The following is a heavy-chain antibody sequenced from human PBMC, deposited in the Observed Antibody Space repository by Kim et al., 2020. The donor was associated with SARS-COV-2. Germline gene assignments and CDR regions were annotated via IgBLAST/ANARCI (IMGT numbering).Heavy chain of an antibody. V-gene: IGHV3-73*01. CDR2: IRSKANNYAT. Sequence: GGSLRLSCAASGFNFSVSAMHWIRQASGKGLEWVGRIRSKANNYATAYAASVKGRFTISRDESRTTTYLQMTNLNIGDTAADYCTRSNSGSGYWGQGIQVTVSS. J-gene: IGHJ4*02. CDR3: TRSNSGSGY. D-gene: IGHD3-22*01. CDR1: GFNFSVSA.